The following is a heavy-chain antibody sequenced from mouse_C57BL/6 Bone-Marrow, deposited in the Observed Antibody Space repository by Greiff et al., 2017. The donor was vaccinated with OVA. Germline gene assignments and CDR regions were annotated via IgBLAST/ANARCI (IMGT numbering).Heavy chain of an antibody. J-gene: IGHJ3*01. Sequence: EVQGVESGGDLVKPGGSLKLSCAASGFTFSSYGMSWVRQTPDKRLEWVATISSGGSYTYYPDSVKGRFTISRDNAKNTLYLQMSSLKSEDTAMYYCARHLGQGFAYWGQGTLVTVSA. CDR3: ARHLGQGFAY. D-gene: IGHD3-3*01. V-gene: IGHV5-6*01. CDR2: ISSGGSYT. CDR1: GFTFSSYG.